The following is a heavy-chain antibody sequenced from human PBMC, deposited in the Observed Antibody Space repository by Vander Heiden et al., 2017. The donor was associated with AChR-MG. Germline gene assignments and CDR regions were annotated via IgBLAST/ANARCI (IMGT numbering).Heavy chain of an antibody. J-gene: IGHJ3*02. D-gene: IGHD4-17*01. CDR2: IKQDGSQK. Sequence: EVQLVESGGGLVQPGGSLRLSCAASGFTFSSFWMSWVRQAPGKGLEWLANIKQDGSQKYYVDSVKGRFTMSRDNAKNSLYLQMNSLRPEDTAIYYCARGNDYSAYHIWGQGTMVTVSS. V-gene: IGHV3-7*01. CDR3: ARGNDYSAYHI. CDR1: GFTFSSFW.